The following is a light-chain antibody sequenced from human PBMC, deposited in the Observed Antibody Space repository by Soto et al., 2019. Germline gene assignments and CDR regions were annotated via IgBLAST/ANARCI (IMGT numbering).Light chain of an antibody. CDR2: DAS. V-gene: IGKV1-5*01. CDR1: QDIGSH. Sequence: DIQMTQSPSSLSASVGDRVTITCRASQDIGSHLAWYQQKPGKAPKLLIYDASSLESGVPSRFSGSGSGTECTLTISSLQPDDVATYYCHQYDTYLWTFGQGTKVDIK. CDR3: HQYDTYLWT. J-gene: IGKJ1*01.